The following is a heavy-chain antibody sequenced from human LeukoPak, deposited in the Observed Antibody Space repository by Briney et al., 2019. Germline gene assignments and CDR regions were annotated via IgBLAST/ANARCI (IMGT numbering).Heavy chain of an antibody. D-gene: IGHD6-19*01. CDR3: ARRKNSAWSTDAFDI. J-gene: IGHJ3*02. CDR1: GGSINSYY. CDR2: IYYTGST. Sequence: PSETLFLTCTVAGGSINSYYCSWIRQPSGKVLEWGGYIYYTGSTSSNPSLKSRVTISVNTSKNQFSLKLNSVTAADTAVYYCARRKNSAWSTDAFDIWGQGTMVTVSS. V-gene: IGHV4-59*08.